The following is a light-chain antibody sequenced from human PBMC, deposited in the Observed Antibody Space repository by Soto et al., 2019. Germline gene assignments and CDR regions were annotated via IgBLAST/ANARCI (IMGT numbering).Light chain of an antibody. J-gene: IGLJ1*01. Sequence: QSALTQPASVSGSPGQSITISCTGTSSDVGGYNYVSWYQQHPGKAPKPMIYEVSNRPSGVSNRFSGSKSGNTASLTISGLQAEDEADYYCSSYTSSSTGVFGTGTKATVL. CDR1: SSDVGGYNY. CDR3: SSYTSSSTGV. V-gene: IGLV2-14*01. CDR2: EVS.